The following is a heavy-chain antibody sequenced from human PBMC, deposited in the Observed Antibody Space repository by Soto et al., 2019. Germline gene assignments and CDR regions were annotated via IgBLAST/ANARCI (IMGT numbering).Heavy chain of an antibody. Sequence: ASVKVSCKASGYTFTSYAVHWVRQAPGQRLEWMGWISAANGNTKYSQIFQGRVTITRDTSASTAYMELSSLRSEDTAVYYCAIMVRGVIDAVDVWGQGTMVTVSS. V-gene: IGHV1-3*01. D-gene: IGHD3-10*01. CDR2: ISAANGNT. CDR3: AIMVRGVIDAVDV. CDR1: GYTFTSYA. J-gene: IGHJ3*01.